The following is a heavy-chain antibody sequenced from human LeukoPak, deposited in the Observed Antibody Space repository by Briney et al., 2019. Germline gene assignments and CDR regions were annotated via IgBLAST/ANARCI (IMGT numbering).Heavy chain of an antibody. CDR1: GYTFRTYS. CDR3: AKAIAAPVWYFDL. Sequence: GGSLRLPCAASGYTFRTYSLNWVRQAPGKGLEWVSYISSSSDNTHYADSVKGRFTISRDNARNTLYLQMNTLRAEDTAVYYCAKAIAAPVWYFDLWGRGTLVTVSS. J-gene: IGHJ2*01. CDR2: ISSSSDNT. V-gene: IGHV3-48*01. D-gene: IGHD6-13*01.